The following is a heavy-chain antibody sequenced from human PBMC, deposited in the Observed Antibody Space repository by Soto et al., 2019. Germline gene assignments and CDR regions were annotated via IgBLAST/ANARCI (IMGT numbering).Heavy chain of an antibody. CDR3: ARWVGGSMFDNSGKYDS. D-gene: IGHD3-22*01. V-gene: IGHV3-30*03. CDR1: GFTFSSNG. Sequence: QVQLVESGGGVVQPGRSLRLTCAASGFTFSSNGMHWVRQAPGKGLEWVALIAYDGSKTYYGDSVRGRFTISRDNSENPLFPQMNSVRAEDTAVYYCARWVGGSMFDNSGKYDSWGQGTLVTVSS. J-gene: IGHJ5*01. CDR2: IAYDGSKT.